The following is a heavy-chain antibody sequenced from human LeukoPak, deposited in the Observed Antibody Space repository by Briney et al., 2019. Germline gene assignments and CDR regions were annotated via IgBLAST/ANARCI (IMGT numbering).Heavy chain of an antibody. J-gene: IGHJ4*02. V-gene: IGHV3-74*01. Sequence: GGSLRLSCTASGFTFSNYCMHWVRHTPGKGLIWVSRICPGGTITNYADSVKGRFTISRDDAKNMMFLQMNSLRADDTAVYYCVRDFRSADYWGQGILVTVSS. CDR2: ICPGGTIT. CDR1: GFTFSNYC. CDR3: VRDFRSADY.